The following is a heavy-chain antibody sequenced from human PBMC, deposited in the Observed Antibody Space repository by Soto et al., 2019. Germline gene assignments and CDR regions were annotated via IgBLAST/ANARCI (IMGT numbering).Heavy chain of an antibody. CDR3: ARGRQARRSVQIRYFDWLLPDY. CDR2: ISAYNGNT. Sequence: ASVKVSCKASGYTFTGYGISWVRQAPGQGLEWMGWISAYNGNTNYAQKLQGRVTMTTDTSTSTAYMELRSLRSDDTAVYYCARGRQARRSVQIRYFDWLLPDYWG. D-gene: IGHD3-9*01. J-gene: IGHJ4*01. CDR1: GYTFTGYG. V-gene: IGHV1-18*01.